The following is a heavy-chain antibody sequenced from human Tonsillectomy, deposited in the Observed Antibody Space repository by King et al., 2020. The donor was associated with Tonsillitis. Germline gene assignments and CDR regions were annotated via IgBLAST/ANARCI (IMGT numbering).Heavy chain of an antibody. Sequence: VQLVESGGGVVQPGRSLRLSCAASGFTFSSYGMHWVRQAPGKGLEWVAVISYDGNNKYYADSVKGRFTISRDNSKNTLYVQMNGLRAEDTAVYYCAKDSATNNHLRMDRRGPGT. CDR1: GFTFSSYG. CDR2: ISYDGNNK. J-gene: IGHJ6*02. V-gene: IGHV3-30*18. D-gene: IGHD5-12*01. CDR3: AKDSATNNHLRMDR.